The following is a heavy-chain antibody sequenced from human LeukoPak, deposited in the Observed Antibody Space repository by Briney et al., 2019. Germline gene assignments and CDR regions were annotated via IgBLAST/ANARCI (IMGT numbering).Heavy chain of an antibody. Sequence: SETLSLTCAVYGGSFSGYYWSWIRQPPGKGLEWIGEINHSGSTNYNPSLKSRVTISVDTSKNQFSLKLSSVTAADTAVYYCARGVDLDGTCDYWGQGTLVTVSS. V-gene: IGHV4-34*01. CDR1: GGSFSGYY. J-gene: IGHJ4*02. CDR3: ARGVDLDGTCDY. CDR2: INHSGST.